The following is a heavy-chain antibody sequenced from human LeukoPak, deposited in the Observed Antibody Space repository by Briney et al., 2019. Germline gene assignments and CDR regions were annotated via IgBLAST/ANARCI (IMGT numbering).Heavy chain of an antibody. Sequence: KPSETLSLTCAVYGGSFSGYYWSWLRQPPGKGLEWIGEINHSGSSNYNPSLKSRVTISVDTSKNQFSLKLHSATAADTAVYYCARGRTAYSSSWYNWFDPRGQGTLVTVSS. CDR1: GGSFSGYY. CDR2: INHSGSS. CDR3: ARGRTAYSSSWYNWFDP. D-gene: IGHD6-13*01. V-gene: IGHV4-34*01. J-gene: IGHJ5*02.